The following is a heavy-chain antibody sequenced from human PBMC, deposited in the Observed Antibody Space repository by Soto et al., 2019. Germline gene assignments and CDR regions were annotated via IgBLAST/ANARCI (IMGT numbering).Heavy chain of an antibody. CDR1: GFTFSNYA. V-gene: IGHV3-30-3*01. Sequence: QVQLVESGGGAVQPGRSLRVSCAASGFTFSNYAMHWVRQAPGKGLEWVAVVSYDGSKQFYADSVEGRFTISRDSSKSTLYLHMDNLRDEDTAVYYCARDRVYYYDNSGYYNFDYWGQGTLVTVSS. CDR2: VSYDGSKQ. J-gene: IGHJ4*02. D-gene: IGHD3-22*01. CDR3: ARDRVYYYDNSGYYNFDY.